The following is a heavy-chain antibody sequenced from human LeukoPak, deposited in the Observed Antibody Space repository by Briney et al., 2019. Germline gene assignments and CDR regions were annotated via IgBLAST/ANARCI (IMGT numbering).Heavy chain of an antibody. CDR2: ISPYNHNT. CDR1: GYTFSDYG. Sequence: ASVKVSCKASGYTFSDYGINWVRQAPGLGLEWMGWISPYNHNTNYAQRLQGRVTMTTDTSTTTSYMELRSLRPDDTAVYYCARGMLGLVVTANSDYWGQGTLVTVSS. V-gene: IGHV1-18*01. J-gene: IGHJ4*02. D-gene: IGHD2-21*02. CDR3: ARGMLGLVVTANSDY.